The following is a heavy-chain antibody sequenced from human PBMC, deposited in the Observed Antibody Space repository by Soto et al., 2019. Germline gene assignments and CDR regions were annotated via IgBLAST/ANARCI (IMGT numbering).Heavy chain of an antibody. J-gene: IGHJ4*02. CDR3: ARWEQPLFDY. Sequence: QVKLVESGGGVVQPGRSLRLSCAASGFNVSAYTMHWVRQAPGKGLEWVAVISSDGNHKYYTDSVKGRFTISRDTSTNTRYLQMNSLRAEDTAVYYCARWEQPLFDYWGQGTRVTVSS. V-gene: IGHV3-30-3*01. CDR1: GFNVSAYT. CDR2: ISSDGNHK. D-gene: IGHD1-26*01.